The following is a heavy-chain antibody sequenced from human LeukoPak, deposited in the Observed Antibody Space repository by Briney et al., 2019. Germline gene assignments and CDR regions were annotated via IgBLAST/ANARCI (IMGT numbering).Heavy chain of an antibody. V-gene: IGHV3-23*01. D-gene: IGHD2-15*01. CDR3: AKQLGYCSDGSCYFPY. CDR1: GFTFSSSA. J-gene: IGHJ4*02. Sequence: GGSLRLSCAASGFTFSSSAMSWVRQAPGKGLEWVSDISNNGGYTYYADSVQGRFTISRDNSKSTLCLQMNSLRPEDTAVYYCAKQLGYCSDGSCYFPYWGQGTLVTVSS. CDR2: ISNNGGYT.